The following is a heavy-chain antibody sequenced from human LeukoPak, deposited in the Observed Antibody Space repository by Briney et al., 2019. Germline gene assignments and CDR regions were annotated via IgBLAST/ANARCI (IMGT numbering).Heavy chain of an antibody. CDR3: ARVRNYDYVWGSYLH. V-gene: IGHV3-30*02. CDR2: IRYDGSYK. CDR1: NFMFSNYD. J-gene: IGHJ4*02. Sequence: PGGSLRLSCAASNFMFSNYDMNWARQAPGKGLEWVAFIRYDGSYKNSAESVQGRFTISRDNSRNTLYLQMNSLRAEDTAVYYCARVRNYDYVWGSYLHWGQGTLVTVSS. D-gene: IGHD3-16*01.